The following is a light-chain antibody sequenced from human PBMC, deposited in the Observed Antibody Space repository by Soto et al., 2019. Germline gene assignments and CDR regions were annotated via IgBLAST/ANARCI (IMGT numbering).Light chain of an antibody. CDR1: QTVSGNY. J-gene: IGKJ2*01. CDR3: QQYGSSPPYT. Sequence: EIVLTQSPGILSLSPGERATLSCRASQTVSGNYLAGYQQKPGRSPRLLIYGSSDRATGIPDRFSGSGSGTDFPLTVNRVEPEDFAVYYWQQYGSSPPYTFGQGT. CDR2: GSS. V-gene: IGKV3-20*01.